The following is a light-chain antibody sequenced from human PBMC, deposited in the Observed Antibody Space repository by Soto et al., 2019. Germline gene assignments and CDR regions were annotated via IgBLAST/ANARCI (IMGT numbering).Light chain of an antibody. CDR1: QSVSSTY. V-gene: IGKV3-20*01. Sequence: EIVLTQSPGTLSLSPGERATLSCRASQSVSSTYLAWYQHKPGQAPRLLIYGASSRATGIQDRFSGSGSGTDFTLTISRLDPEDFAVYYCQQYGRSPHTLGQGTKLESK. J-gene: IGKJ2*01. CDR3: QQYGRSPHT. CDR2: GAS.